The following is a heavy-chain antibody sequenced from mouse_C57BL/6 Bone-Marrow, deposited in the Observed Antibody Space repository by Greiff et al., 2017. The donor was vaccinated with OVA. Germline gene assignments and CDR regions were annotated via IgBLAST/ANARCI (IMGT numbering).Heavy chain of an antibody. CDR2: ISGGGGNT. D-gene: IGHD1-3*01. Sequence: EVQRVESGGGLVKPGGSLKLSCAASGFTFSSYTMSWVRQTPEKRLEWVATISGGGGNTYYPDSVKGRFTISRDNAKNTLYLQMSSLRSEDTALYYCARPSYKYYAMDYWGQGTSVTVSS. J-gene: IGHJ4*01. CDR3: ARPSYKYYAMDY. V-gene: IGHV5-9*01. CDR1: GFTFSSYT.